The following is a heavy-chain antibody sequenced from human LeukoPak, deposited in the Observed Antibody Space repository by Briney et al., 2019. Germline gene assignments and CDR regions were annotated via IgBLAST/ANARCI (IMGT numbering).Heavy chain of an antibody. Sequence: GGSLRLSCAASGFTFSSYGMHWVRQAPGKGLEWVAVIWYDGSNKYYADSVKGRFTISRDNSKNTLYLQMNSLRAEDTAVYYCARTPGVYCSSTSCPGTWGQGTLVTVSS. J-gene: IGHJ5*02. CDR1: GFTFSSYG. CDR2: IWYDGSNK. D-gene: IGHD2-2*01. V-gene: IGHV3-33*01. CDR3: ARTPGVYCSSTSCPGT.